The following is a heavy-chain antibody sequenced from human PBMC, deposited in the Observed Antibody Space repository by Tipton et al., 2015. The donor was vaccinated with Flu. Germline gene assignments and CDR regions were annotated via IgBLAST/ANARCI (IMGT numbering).Heavy chain of an antibody. V-gene: IGHV3-7*03. D-gene: IGHD6-13*01. CDR3: VRAVGGAAAL. Sequence: SLRLSCAASGFTFSTYWMHWVRQAPGKGLERVANINQDGSEKYYVDSVKGRFTISRDNAQKSLSLQMNSLRAEDTALYYCVRAVGGAAALWGQGTMVTVSS. CDR1: GFTFSTYW. J-gene: IGHJ3*01. CDR2: INQDGSEK.